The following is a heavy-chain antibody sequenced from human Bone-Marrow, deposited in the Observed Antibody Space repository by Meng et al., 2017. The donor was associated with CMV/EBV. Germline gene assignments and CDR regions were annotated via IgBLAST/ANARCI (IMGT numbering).Heavy chain of an antibody. CDR1: GCPISGYY. CDR2: IYYSGST. Sequence: GSLGLSCTVPGCPISGYYWSWIRQPPGKGLEWIGYIYYSGSTNYNPSLKSRVTISVDTFKKQFSLKLSYVNAADTAVYYCARAYCSSTSCYGPNWFDPWGQGTLVTVSS. J-gene: IGHJ5*02. V-gene: IGHV4-59*01. D-gene: IGHD2-2*01. CDR3: ARAYCSSTSCYGPNWFDP.